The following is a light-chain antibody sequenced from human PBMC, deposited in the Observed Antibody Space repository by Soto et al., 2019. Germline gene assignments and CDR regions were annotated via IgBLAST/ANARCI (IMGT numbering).Light chain of an antibody. Sequence: DIQMTQSPSTLSASVGDRVTITCRASQSISSWLAWNQQKPGKAPKLLIYKASSLESGVPSRFSGSGSGTEFTLTISSLQPDDFATYYCQQYNSYSPGYTFGQGTKLEIK. CDR2: KAS. CDR3: QQYNSYSPGYT. CDR1: QSISSW. V-gene: IGKV1-5*03. J-gene: IGKJ2*01.